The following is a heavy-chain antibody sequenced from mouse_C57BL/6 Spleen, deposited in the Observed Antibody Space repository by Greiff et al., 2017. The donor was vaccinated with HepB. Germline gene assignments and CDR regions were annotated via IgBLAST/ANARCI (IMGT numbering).Heavy chain of an antibody. J-gene: IGHJ2*01. CDR1: GYTFTDYN. CDR3: ARRSDYYGSSYYFDY. V-gene: IGHV1-18*01. Sequence: EVQLQQSGPELVKPGASVKIPCKASGYTFTDYNMDWVKQSHGKSLEWIGDINPNNGGTIYNQKFKGKATLTVDKSSSTAYMELRSLTSEDTAVYYCARRSDYYGSSYYFDYWGQGTTLTVSS. CDR2: INPNNGGT. D-gene: IGHD1-1*01.